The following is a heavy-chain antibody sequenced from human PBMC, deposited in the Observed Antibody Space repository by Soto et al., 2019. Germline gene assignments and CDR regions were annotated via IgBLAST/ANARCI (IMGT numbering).Heavy chain of an antibody. J-gene: IGHJ4*02. D-gene: IGHD6-19*01. CDR2: IKQDGTEK. CDR3: AGGTGWFIVD. Sequence: EVQLVESGGGLVQPGGSLRLSCAASGFTFSRYWMNWVRQAPGKGLEWVANIKQDGTEKHYVDSVKDRFTISRDNAKSSLHLQLNSLRADDTAVYYCAGGTGWFIVDWGQGTLVTVSS. CDR1: GFTFSRYW. V-gene: IGHV3-7*02.